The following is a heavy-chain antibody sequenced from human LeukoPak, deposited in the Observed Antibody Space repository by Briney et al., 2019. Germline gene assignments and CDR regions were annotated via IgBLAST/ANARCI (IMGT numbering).Heavy chain of an antibody. CDR3: VLGRNYFYYMDV. D-gene: IGHD2-15*01. CDR2: ISGSGTTI. CDR1: GFTFGDYY. V-gene: IGHV3-11*01. Sequence: GGSLRLSCAASGFTFGDYYMNWIRQAPGKGLECISYISGSGTTIYYADSLKGRFTISRDNAKDSLYLQMNGLRVEDTAVYYCVLGRNYFYYMDVWGKGTTVTVSS. J-gene: IGHJ6*03.